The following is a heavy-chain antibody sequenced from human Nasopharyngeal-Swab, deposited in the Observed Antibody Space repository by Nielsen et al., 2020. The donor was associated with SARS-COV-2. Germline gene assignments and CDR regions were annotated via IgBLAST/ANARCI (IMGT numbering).Heavy chain of an antibody. J-gene: IGHJ6*02. Sequence: ASVKVSCKASGYTFTSYGISWVRQAPGQGLEWMGWISAYNGNTNYAQKLQGRVTMTTDTSTSTAYMELRSLRSDDTAVYYCARDVAWWGSDYYYGMDVWGQGTTVTVSS. V-gene: IGHV1-18*01. CDR3: ARDVAWWGSDYYYGMDV. CDR2: ISAYNGNT. D-gene: IGHD2-15*01. CDR1: GYTFTSYG.